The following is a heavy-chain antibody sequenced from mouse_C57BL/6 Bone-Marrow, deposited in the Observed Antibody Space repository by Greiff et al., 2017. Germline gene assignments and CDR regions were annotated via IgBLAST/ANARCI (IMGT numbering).Heavy chain of an antibody. J-gene: IGHJ3*01. CDR1: GYTFTDYY. CDR3: ARSIYYEFAWFAY. V-gene: IGHV1-75*01. CDR2: IFPGSGST. D-gene: IGHD2-4*01. Sequence: VQLQQSGPELVKPGASVKISCKASGYTFTDYYINWVKQRPGQGLEWIGWIFPGSGSTYYNEKFKGKATLTVDKSSSTAYMWLSSLTSEDSAVYFGARSIYYEFAWFAYWGQGTLVTVSA.